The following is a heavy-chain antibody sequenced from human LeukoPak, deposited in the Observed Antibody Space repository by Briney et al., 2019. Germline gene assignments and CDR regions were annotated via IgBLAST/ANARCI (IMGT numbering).Heavy chain of an antibody. Sequence: GGSLRLSCAASGFTFSSYEMNWVRQAPGRGLEYLSYISSGSSTISYADSVKGRFTIPRDNAKNSLYLQVNSLRAEDTAVYYCARLCGGDCYSGLDYWGQGTLVTVSS. CDR1: GFTFSSYE. V-gene: IGHV3-48*03. CDR3: ARLCGGDCYSGLDY. CDR2: ISSGSSTI. J-gene: IGHJ4*02. D-gene: IGHD2-21*02.